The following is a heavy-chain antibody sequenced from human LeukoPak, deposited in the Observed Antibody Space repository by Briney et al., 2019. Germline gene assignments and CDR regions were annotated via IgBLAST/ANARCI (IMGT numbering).Heavy chain of an antibody. Sequence: GGSLRLSCAASGFTFSSYGMHWVRQAPGKGLEWVAVISYDGSNKYYADSVKGRFTISRDNSKNTLYLQMNSLRAEDTAVYYCARDSGGSNWGDYWGQGTLVTVSS. D-gene: IGHD7-27*01. V-gene: IGHV3-30*03. CDR1: GFTFSSYG. CDR3: ARDSGGSNWGDY. CDR2: ISYDGSNK. J-gene: IGHJ4*02.